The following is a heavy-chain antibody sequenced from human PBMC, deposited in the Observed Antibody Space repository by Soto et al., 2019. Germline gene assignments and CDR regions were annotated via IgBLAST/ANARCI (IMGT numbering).Heavy chain of an antibody. J-gene: IGHJ4*02. D-gene: IGHD3-16*01. CDR2: IIPIFGTA. Sequence: VSCKASGGTFSSYAISWVRQAPGQGLEWMGGIIPIFGTANYAQKFQGRVTITADESTSTAYMELSSLTVVGPSVYYSACGGFADYAGNSSPYYCDYGGQGTLVTVSA. CDR1: GGTFSSYA. CDR3: ACGGFADYAGNSSPYYCDY. V-gene: IGHV1-69*01.